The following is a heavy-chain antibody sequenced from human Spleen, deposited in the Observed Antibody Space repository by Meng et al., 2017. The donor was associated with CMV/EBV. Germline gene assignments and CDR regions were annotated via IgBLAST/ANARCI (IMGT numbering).Heavy chain of an antibody. Sequence: SRYTFTGYYMHWVRQAPGQGLEWMGWINPNSGGTNYAQKFQGRVTMTRDTSISTAYMELRSLRSDDTAVYYCARDAHSGSSWPFDYWGQGTLVTVSS. J-gene: IGHJ4*02. V-gene: IGHV1-2*02. CDR3: ARDAHSGSSWPFDY. D-gene: IGHD1-26*01. CDR1: RYTFTGYY. CDR2: INPNSGGT.